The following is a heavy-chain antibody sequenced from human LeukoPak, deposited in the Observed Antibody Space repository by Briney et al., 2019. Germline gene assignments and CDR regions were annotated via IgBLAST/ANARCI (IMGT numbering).Heavy chain of an antibody. Sequence: SETLSLTCTVSGGSISSSSYYWGWIRQPPGKGLEWIGSIYYSGSTYYNPSLKSRVTISVDTSKNQFSLKLSSVTAADTAVYYCARDPTYYYDSSGPLWGQGTLVTVSS. V-gene: IGHV4-39*07. CDR1: GGSISSSSYY. CDR2: IYYSGST. J-gene: IGHJ4*02. D-gene: IGHD3-22*01. CDR3: ARDPTYYYDSSGPL.